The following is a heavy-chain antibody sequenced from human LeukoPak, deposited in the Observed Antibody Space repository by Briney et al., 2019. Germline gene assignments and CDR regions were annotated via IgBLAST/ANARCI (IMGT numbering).Heavy chain of an antibody. J-gene: IGHJ3*02. CDR1: GFTFSSYA. CDR3: AKEVGHFDI. D-gene: IGHD1-26*01. V-gene: IGHV3-23*01. Sequence: GESLRLSCAASGFTFSSYALTWVRQAPGKGLEWVSVISGSGDTTYYADSVEGRFSISRDNSKNTLYLQMSSLRDEDTAVYYCAKEVGHFDIWGQGTKVTVSS. CDR2: ISGSGDTT.